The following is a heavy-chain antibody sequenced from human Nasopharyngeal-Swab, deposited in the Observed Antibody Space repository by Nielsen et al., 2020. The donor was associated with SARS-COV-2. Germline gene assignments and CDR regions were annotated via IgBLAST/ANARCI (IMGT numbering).Heavy chain of an antibody. CDR3: AGRIVGPHLGDFDY. V-gene: IGHV4-59*01. J-gene: IGHJ4*02. Sequence: SETLSLTCTVSGASISSYFCSWIRQPPGKGLEWIGYIYYSGSTHYNPSLKSRVTISVDTSKNQFSLKLSSVTAADTAVYYCAGRIVGPHLGDFDYWVQGTLVTVSS. CDR2: IYYSGST. CDR1: GASISSYF. D-gene: IGHD1-26*01.